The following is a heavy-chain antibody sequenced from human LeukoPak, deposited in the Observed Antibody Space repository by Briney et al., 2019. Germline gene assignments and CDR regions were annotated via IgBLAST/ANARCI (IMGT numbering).Heavy chain of an antibody. Sequence: SETLSLTCTVSGGSISSTSYYWGWIRQPPGKGLEWIGNIYYSGSTYYNPSLKSRVTISVDTSKNQFSLKLSSVTAADTAVYYCARSSGWLDFMDVWGKGTTVTISS. CDR1: GGSISSTSYY. J-gene: IGHJ6*03. CDR2: IYYSGST. CDR3: ARSSGWLDFMDV. V-gene: IGHV4-39*01. D-gene: IGHD6-19*01.